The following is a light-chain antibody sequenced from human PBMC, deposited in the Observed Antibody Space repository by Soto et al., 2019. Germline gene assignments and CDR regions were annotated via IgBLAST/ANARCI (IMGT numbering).Light chain of an antibody. Sequence: EIVLTQSPATLSLPPGERATLSCRASQSVSSYLAWYQQKPGQAPRLLIYDASNRATGIPARFSGSGSGTDFTLTISSLEPEDFAVYYCQQRSNWPPLTFGGGTKVGIK. CDR1: QSVSSY. CDR2: DAS. V-gene: IGKV3-11*01. J-gene: IGKJ4*01. CDR3: QQRSNWPPLT.